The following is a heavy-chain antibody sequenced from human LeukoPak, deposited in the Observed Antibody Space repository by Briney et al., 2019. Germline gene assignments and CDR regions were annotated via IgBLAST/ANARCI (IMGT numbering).Heavy chain of an antibody. J-gene: IGHJ3*02. CDR2: IYYSGGT. Sequence: SETLSLTCTVSGGSISNYFWSWIRQPPGKGLEWIGYIYYSGGTNYNPSLKSRVTISVVTSKNQFSLKLSSVTAADTAVYYCARPSRSVSTAGAFDIWGQGTMVTVSS. V-gene: IGHV4-59*01. D-gene: IGHD5/OR15-5a*01. CDR1: GGSISNYF. CDR3: ARPSRSVSTAGAFDI.